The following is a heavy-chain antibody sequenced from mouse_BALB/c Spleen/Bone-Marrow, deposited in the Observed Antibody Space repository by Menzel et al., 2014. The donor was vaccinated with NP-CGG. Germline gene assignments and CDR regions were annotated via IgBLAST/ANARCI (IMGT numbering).Heavy chain of an antibody. CDR1: GFTFSSYA. V-gene: IGHV5-9-3*01. CDR2: ISSGGSYT. Sequence: EVKLMESGGGLVKPGGSLRLSCAASGFTFSSYAMSWVRQTPEKRLEWVATISSGGSYTYYPDSVKGRFTISRDNAKNTLYLQMSSLRSEDTATYYCARPRFAYWGQGTLVTVSA. J-gene: IGHJ3*01. CDR3: ARPRFAY.